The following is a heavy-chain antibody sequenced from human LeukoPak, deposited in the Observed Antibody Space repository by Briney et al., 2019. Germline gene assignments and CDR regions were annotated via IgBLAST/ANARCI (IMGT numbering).Heavy chain of an antibody. D-gene: IGHD5-18*01. CDR2: SDPEDGER. Sequence: ASVKVSCKVSGKTLSDLSIHWLRQPPGKGPEWLGGSDPEDGERIYAQMFQGRVTMTEDTSIDTAYMELSSLRSEDTAVYYCVTGFTTMAVDYFDYWGQGTLVTVSP. V-gene: IGHV1-24*01. CDR1: GKTLSDLS. CDR3: VTGFTTMAVDYFDY. J-gene: IGHJ4*02.